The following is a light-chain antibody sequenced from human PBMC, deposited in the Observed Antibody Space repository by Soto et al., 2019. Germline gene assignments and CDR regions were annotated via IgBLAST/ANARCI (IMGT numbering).Light chain of an antibody. CDR1: SSDVGGYNF. J-gene: IGLJ1*01. Sequence: QSALAQPPSASGSPGQSVTISCTGTSSDVGGYNFVSWYQQHPGKAPKLVIYEVTKRPSGVPDRFSGSKSGNTASLTVSGLQADDEADYYCSSYSGTNTYVFGTGPNVT. V-gene: IGLV2-8*01. CDR2: EVT. CDR3: SSYSGTNTYV.